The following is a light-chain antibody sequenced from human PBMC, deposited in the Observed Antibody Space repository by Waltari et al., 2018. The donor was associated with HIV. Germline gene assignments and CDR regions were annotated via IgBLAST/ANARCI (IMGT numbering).Light chain of an antibody. J-gene: IGLJ3*02. CDR1: TSNIGTNY. CDR3: AAWDDSLGGWV. V-gene: IGLV1-47*01. CDR2: RSN. Sequence: SVLTQPPSASATPGPRVTIPCSGSTSNIGTNYVYWYQQLTGTAPTLLIYRSNQRPSGVPDRFSGSKSGTSASLAISGLRSEHEADYYCAAWDDSLGGWVFGGGTKLTVL.